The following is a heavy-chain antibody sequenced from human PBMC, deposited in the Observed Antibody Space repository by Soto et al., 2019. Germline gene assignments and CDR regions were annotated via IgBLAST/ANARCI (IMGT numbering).Heavy chain of an antibody. CDR3: ARDMTVFTVPYFDY. V-gene: IGHV1-69*06. J-gene: IGHJ4*02. Sequence: QVQLVQSGAEVKKPGSSVKVSCKASGGSSKNYAISWVRQAPGQGLEWMGGIIPISGTADYAQKFQGRLTITEDKSTNTAYMELSSLRSEDTAVYYCARDMTVFTVPYFDYWRQGTLVTVSS. CDR2: IIPISGTA. D-gene: IGHD2-21*02. CDR1: GGSSKNYA.